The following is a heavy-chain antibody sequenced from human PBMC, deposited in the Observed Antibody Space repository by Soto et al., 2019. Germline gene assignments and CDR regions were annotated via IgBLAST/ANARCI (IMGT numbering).Heavy chain of an antibody. CDR1: GGSFSGYY. J-gene: IGHJ4*02. D-gene: IGHD5-12*01. CDR3: ARGSSGYAWAPFDY. CDR2: VNHSGST. V-gene: IGHV4-34*01. Sequence: QVQLQQWGAGLLKPSETLSLTCAVYGGSFSGYYWSWIRQPPGKGLEWIWEVNHSGSTNYNPSLKSRVTISVNTSKNQFSLKLSSVTAADTAVYYCARGSSGYAWAPFDYWGQGTLVTVSS.